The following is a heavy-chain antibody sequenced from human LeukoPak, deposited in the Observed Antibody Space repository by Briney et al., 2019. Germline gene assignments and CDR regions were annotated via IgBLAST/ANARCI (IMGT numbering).Heavy chain of an antibody. D-gene: IGHD6-19*01. J-gene: IGHJ4*02. Sequence: GASVKVSCKASGYTFTGYYMHWVRQAPGQGLEWMGWINPNSGGTNYAQKFQGRVTMTRDTSISTAYMELSRLRSDDTAVYYCARDSRDSSGWYFGFDYRGQGTLVTVSS. CDR2: INPNSGGT. CDR1: GYTFTGYY. V-gene: IGHV1-2*02. CDR3: ARDSRDSSGWYFGFDY.